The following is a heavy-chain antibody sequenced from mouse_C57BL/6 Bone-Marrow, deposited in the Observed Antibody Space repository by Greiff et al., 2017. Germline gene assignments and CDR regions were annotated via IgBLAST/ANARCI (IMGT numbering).Heavy chain of an antibody. D-gene: IGHD4-1*01. CDR2: ISSGSSTI. V-gene: IGHV5-17*01. CDR1: GFPFSDYG. J-gene: IGHJ4*01. CDR3: ARGRNCYYAMDY. Sequence: EVQLQESGGGLVKPGGSLKLSCAASGFPFSDYGMHWVRQAPEKGLEWVAYISSGSSTIYYADTVKGRFTISRDNAKNTLFLQMTSLRSEDTAMYYCARGRNCYYAMDYWGQGTSVTVSS.